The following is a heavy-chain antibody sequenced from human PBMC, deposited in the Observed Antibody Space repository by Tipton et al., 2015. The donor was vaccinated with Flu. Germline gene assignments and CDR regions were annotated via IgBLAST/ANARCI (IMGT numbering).Heavy chain of an antibody. CDR3: ARAEIGDFDY. J-gene: IGHJ4*02. D-gene: IGHD2/OR15-2a*01. Sequence: TLSLTCTVSGGSIGSHSWNWIRQPAGKGLEWIGRIYTNGNTIYNPSLQSRVTVSVDTSKNQFSLNLTSVTAADTAVYYCARAEIGDFDYWGQGTLVTVSS. V-gene: IGHV4-4*07. CDR1: GGSIGSHS. CDR2: IYTNGNT.